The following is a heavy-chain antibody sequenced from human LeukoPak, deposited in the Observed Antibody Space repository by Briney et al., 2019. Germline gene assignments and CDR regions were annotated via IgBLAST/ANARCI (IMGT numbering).Heavy chain of an antibody. J-gene: IGHJ4*02. CDR1: SYTFTTYA. V-gene: IGHV1-18*01. D-gene: IGHD4-17*01. CDR2: ISTYNGNT. CDR3: ARSATVTPHYFDY. Sequence: ASVKVCCKAFSYTFTTYAISWVRQAPGQGLEWMGWISTYNGNTNYAQKLQGRITMTTDTSTSTAYMELRSLRSDDTAVYYCARSATVTPHYFDYWGQGTLVTVSS.